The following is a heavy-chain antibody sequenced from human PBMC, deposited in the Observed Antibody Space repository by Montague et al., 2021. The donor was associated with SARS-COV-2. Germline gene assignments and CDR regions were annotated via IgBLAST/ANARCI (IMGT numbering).Heavy chain of an antibody. CDR1: GDSASSNSAA. CDR2: TYYRSKWYN. CDR3: ARQPLGYDFVYYYYGMDV. Sequence: CAISGDSASSNSAAWNWIRQSPSRGLEWLGRTYYRSKWYNDYAVSVKSRITINPDTSKNQFSLRLNSVTPEDTAVYYCARQPLGYDFVYYYYGMDVWGQGTTVTVSS. D-gene: IGHD5-12*01. J-gene: IGHJ6*02. V-gene: IGHV6-1*01.